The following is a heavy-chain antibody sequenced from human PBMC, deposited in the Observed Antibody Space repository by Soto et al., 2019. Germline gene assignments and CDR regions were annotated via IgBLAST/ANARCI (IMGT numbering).Heavy chain of an antibody. V-gene: IGHV1-69*01. D-gene: IGHD2-21*02. CDR1: GGTFSSYA. CDR3: ASLRANLAYCGGDCPSYFDY. Sequence: QVQLVQSGAEVKKPGSSVKVSCKASGGTFSSYAISWVRQAPGQGLEWMGGIIPIFGTANYAQKFQGRVTMTADEARSAAYRDLSSVRSEDTAVYYWASLRANLAYCGGDCPSYFDYWGQGTLVTVSS. J-gene: IGHJ4*02. CDR2: IIPIFGTA.